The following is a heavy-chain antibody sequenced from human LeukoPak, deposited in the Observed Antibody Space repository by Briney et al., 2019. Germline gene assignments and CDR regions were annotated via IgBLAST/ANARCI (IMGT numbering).Heavy chain of an antibody. Sequence: ASVKVSCKASGYTFTSYGISWVRQAPGQGLEWMGIINPSGGSTSYAQKFQGRVTMTRDTSTSTVYMELSSLRSEDTAVYYCARFRVDRGIDYWGQGTLVTVSS. CDR3: ARFRVDRGIDY. J-gene: IGHJ4*02. CDR1: GYTFTSYG. CDR2: INPSGGST. V-gene: IGHV1-46*01. D-gene: IGHD3-10*01.